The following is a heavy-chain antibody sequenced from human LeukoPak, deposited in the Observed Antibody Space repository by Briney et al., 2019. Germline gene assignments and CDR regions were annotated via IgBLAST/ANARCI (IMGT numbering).Heavy chain of an antibody. D-gene: IGHD4-23*01. V-gene: IGHV3-23*01. Sequence: PGGSLRLSCAASGFTFSSYAMSWVRQAPEKGLEWVSTISGSGGGTYYADSVKGRFTISRDNAKNTVYLQMNSLRAEDTALYYCARDNSPGWFGPWGQGTLVTVSS. CDR2: ISGSGGGT. J-gene: IGHJ5*02. CDR3: ARDNSPGWFGP. CDR1: GFTFSSYA.